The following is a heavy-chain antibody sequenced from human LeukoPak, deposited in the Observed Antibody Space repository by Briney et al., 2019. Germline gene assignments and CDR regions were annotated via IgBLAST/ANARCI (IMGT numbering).Heavy chain of an antibody. CDR3: ARGLDLGYCSGASCYIWFDP. CDR2: INHGGRT. Sequence: SETLSLTCAVYGGSFSGYYWSWIRQPPGKGLEWIGEINHGGRTNYSPSLKSRVTISVDTSKNQFSLNLNSVTAADTAVYYCARGLDLGYCSGASCYIWFDPWGQGTLVTVSS. J-gene: IGHJ5*02. CDR1: GGSFSGYY. D-gene: IGHD2-2*02. V-gene: IGHV4-34*01.